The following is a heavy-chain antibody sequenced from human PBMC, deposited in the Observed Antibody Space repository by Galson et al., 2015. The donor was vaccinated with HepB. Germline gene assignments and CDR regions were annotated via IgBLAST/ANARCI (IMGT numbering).Heavy chain of an antibody. CDR3: ARDRGRTDYYDSSGYPFDY. D-gene: IGHD3-22*01. Sequence: SVKVSCKASRDTFSSYTLNWVRQAPGQGLEWMGRIIPILGIANYAQKFPGRVPITADRSTNTAYMELSSLRSEDTAVYYCARDRGRTDYYDSSGYPFDYWGQGTVVTVSS. CDR1: RDTFSSYT. CDR2: IIPILGIA. J-gene: IGHJ4*02. V-gene: IGHV1-69*02.